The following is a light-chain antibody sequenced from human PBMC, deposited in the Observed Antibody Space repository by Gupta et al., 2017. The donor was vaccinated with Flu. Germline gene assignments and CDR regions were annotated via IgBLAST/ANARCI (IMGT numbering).Light chain of an antibody. CDR1: SSDIGGYDY. Sequence: QSALTQPASVSGSPGQSITISCTGTSSDIGGYDYVSWFQQHPGKAPKLMIYEVTNRPSGVSHRFSGSKSGNTASLTISGLKAEDEADYYCNSYTSAFTYVFGTGTKVTVL. V-gene: IGLV2-14*01. J-gene: IGLJ1*01. CDR2: EVT. CDR3: NSYTSAFTYV.